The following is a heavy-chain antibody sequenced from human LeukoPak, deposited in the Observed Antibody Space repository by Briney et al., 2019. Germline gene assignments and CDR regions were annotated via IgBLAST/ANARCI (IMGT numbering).Heavy chain of an antibody. CDR2: ISSSGSTI. V-gene: IGHV3-11*01. Sequence: GGSLRLSCAASGFTFSDYYMSWIRQAPGKGLEWVSYISSSGSTIYYADSVKGRFTISRDNAKNSLYLQMNSLRAEDTAVYYCARVKSSSPGYYYYYMDVWGKGTTVTISS. J-gene: IGHJ6*03. D-gene: IGHD6-13*01. CDR1: GFTFSDYY. CDR3: ARVKSSSPGYYYYYMDV.